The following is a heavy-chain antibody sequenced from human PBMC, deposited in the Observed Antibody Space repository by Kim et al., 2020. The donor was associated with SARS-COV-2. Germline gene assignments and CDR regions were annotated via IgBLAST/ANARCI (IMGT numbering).Heavy chain of an antibody. V-gene: IGHV4-4*08. J-gene: IGHJ3*02. Sequence: SETLSLTCTVSGASISSDYWSWIRQPPGKGLEWMGYIYKSATTNYNPSLKSRVIISSDTSKNQFSLNLRSVTAADTAVYYCARSYSGTYFAAFDIWGPGTMATVSS. D-gene: IGHD1-26*01. CDR2: IYKSATT. CDR3: ARSYSGTYFAAFDI. CDR1: GASISSDY.